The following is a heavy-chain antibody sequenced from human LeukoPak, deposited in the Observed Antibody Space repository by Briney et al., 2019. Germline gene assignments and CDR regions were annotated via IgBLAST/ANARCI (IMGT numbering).Heavy chain of an antibody. J-gene: IGHJ3*02. CDR1: GFTFSSYA. CDR3: AKEALYGDYVNDAFDI. Sequence: PGGSLRLSCAASGFTFSSYAMSWVRQAPGKGLEWVSAISGSGGSTYYADSVKGRFTISRDNSKNTLYLQMNSLRAEDTAVYYCAKEALYGDYVNDAFDIWGQGTMVAVSS. D-gene: IGHD4-17*01. V-gene: IGHV3-23*01. CDR2: ISGSGGST.